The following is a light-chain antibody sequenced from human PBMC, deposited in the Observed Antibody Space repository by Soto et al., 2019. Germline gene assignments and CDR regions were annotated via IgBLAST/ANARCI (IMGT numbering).Light chain of an antibody. CDR2: DVN. CDR1: ISDVGGYNF. V-gene: IGLV2-14*03. CDR3: SSYTGTSTFV. J-gene: IGLJ1*01. Sequence: QSALTQPASVSGSPGQSITISCTGTISDVGGYNFVSWYQQYPGKAPKLMIYDVNNRPSGVSNRFSGSKSGNTASLTISGLQAEDEADYYCSSYTGTSTFVFGGGTKVTVL.